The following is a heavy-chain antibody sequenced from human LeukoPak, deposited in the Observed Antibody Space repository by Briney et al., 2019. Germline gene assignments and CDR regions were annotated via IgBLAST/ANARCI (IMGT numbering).Heavy chain of an antibody. D-gene: IGHD6-13*01. CDR2: IYSDGST. J-gene: IGHJ4*02. CDR3: ARDPPAVASNTYG. Sequence: PGGSLRLSCAASGFTVRNNYMNWVRRAPGKGLEWVSLIYSDGSTYYADSVRGRFTISRDNSENTLYLQMNSLRVEDTAMYYCARDPPAVASNTYGWGQGTLVTVSS. CDR1: GFTVRNNY. V-gene: IGHV3-66*01.